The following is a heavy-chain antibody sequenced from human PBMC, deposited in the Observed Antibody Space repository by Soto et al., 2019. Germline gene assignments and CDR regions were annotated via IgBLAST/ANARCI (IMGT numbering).Heavy chain of an antibody. V-gene: IGHV3-21*06. D-gene: IGHD4-17*01. J-gene: IGHJ4*02. CDR3: ARRAVTTYHFFDY. CDR2: IHRASTYI. CDR1: GFTFSSFD. Sequence: WALRLSCATSGFTFSSFDMDWVRQAPGKGLEWVSSIHRASTYIYYADSVRGRFTISRDNAKSSLYLQMNSLTVEDTAVYYCARRAVTTYHFFDYWGQGDLVTASP.